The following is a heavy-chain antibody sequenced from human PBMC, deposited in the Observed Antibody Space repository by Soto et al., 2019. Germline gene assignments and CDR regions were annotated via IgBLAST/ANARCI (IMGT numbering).Heavy chain of an antibody. D-gene: IGHD6-19*01. Sequence: SVRFSESGSGYTCSSCRISCLRKTPGQGLEWMGWISAYNGNTNYAQKLQGRVTMTTDTSTSTAYMELRSLRSDDTAVYYCARDSGQWLATWAFDIWGQGTMVTVSS. V-gene: IGHV1-18*01. J-gene: IGHJ3*02. CDR3: ARDSGQWLATWAFDI. CDR2: ISAYNGNT. CDR1: GYTCSSCR.